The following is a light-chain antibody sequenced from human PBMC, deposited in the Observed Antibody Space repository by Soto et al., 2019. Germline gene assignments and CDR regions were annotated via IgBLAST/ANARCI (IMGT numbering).Light chain of an antibody. V-gene: IGLV2-14*01. J-gene: IGLJ2*01. CDR2: EVS. CDR1: SSDVGGYNY. Sequence: QSVLTQPASVSGSPGQSITISCTGTSSDVGGYNYVSWYQQHPGKAPKLMIYEVSNRPSGVSNRFSGSKSGNTASLTISGLQAEDEADYYCSSYTSISTRFGGGTKVTVL. CDR3: SSYTSISTR.